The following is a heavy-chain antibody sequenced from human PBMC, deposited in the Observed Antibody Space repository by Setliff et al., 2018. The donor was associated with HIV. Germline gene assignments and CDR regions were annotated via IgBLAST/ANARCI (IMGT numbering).Heavy chain of an antibody. CDR1: GGSFGGHF. J-gene: IGHJ4*02. CDR2: INRSGSA. V-gene: IGHV4-34*10. Sequence: SETLSLTCAIYGGSFGGHFWSWIRQPPGKGLEWIGEINRSGSANHNSSLKSRVTMSVDASKNQFSLKLTSVNAADTAVYDCGRQAWDHQSSGYFVDYRGQGTLVTVSS. D-gene: IGHD6-19*01. CDR3: GRQAWDHQSSGYFVDY.